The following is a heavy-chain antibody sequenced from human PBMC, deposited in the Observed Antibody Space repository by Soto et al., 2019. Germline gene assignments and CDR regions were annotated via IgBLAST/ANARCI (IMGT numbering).Heavy chain of an antibody. CDR2: MYFNEST. V-gene: IGHV4-59*01. CDR3: ARDHKEAFDI. CDR1: GGSISSYF. J-gene: IGHJ3*02. Sequence: QVLLQESGPGLVKPSETLSLTCTVSGGSISSYFLNWIRQAPGKGLEWIGYMYFNESTNYNPSLKSRVMMSLDTSKSLVSLKLNSVTAADTAIYYCARDHKEAFDIWGQGTLVIVSS.